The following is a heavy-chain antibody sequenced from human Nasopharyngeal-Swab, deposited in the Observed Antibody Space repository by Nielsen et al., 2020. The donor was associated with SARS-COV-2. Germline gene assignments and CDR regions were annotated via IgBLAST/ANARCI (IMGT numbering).Heavy chain of an antibody. Sequence: SQTLSLTRAVYGGSFSGYYWSWIRQPPGKGLEWIGEINHSGSTNYNPSLKSRVTISVDTSKNQFSLKLSSVTAADTAVYYCARRDLGSSGWYGNWFDPWGQGTLVTVSS. CDR1: GGSFSGYY. D-gene: IGHD6-13*01. CDR3: ARRDLGSSGWYGNWFDP. CDR2: INHSGST. V-gene: IGHV4-34*01. J-gene: IGHJ5*02.